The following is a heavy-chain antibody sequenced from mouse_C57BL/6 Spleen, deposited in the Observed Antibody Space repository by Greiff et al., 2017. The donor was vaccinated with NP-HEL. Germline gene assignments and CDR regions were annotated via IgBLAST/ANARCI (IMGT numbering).Heavy chain of an antibody. V-gene: IGHV5-17*01. CDR2: ISRGSITI. CDR1: GFTFSDYG. J-gene: IGHJ2*02. CDR3: SRVDY. Sequence: EVQLVESGGGLVKPGGSLKLSCAASGFTFSDYGMHWVRQAPEKGLEWVAYISRGSITIYYAATVKGRFTISSDHAKNTQFLQMTSLRTEDTSRYYFSRVDYWGQGTSLTVSS.